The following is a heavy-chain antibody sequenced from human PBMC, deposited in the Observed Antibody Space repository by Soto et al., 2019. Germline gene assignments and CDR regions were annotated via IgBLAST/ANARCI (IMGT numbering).Heavy chain of an antibody. V-gene: IGHV4-34*01. CDR1: GGFVSSGSYY. Sequence: QVQLHQWGAGLLKPSETLSLTCAVYGGFVSSGSYYWSWIRQPPGKGLEWIGEMSHSGGTHFNPSLKSRVTISVDTSKNQFSLRMSSVTAADTALYYCARVERGTVTTVVDAFDIWGPGTMVTVSS. CDR2: MSHSGGT. J-gene: IGHJ3*02. D-gene: IGHD1-1*01. CDR3: ARVERGTVTTVVDAFDI.